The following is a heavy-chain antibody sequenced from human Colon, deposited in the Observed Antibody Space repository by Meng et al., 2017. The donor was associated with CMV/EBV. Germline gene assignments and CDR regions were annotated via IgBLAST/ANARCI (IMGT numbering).Heavy chain of an antibody. CDR3: VRDLTGEEDY. J-gene: IGHJ4*02. Sequence: RTCAVAGGYRGRHYWSLIRQAPGKGLEWIGDINTSGRTNYTPSLKSRVTISIDTSRNQFSLNLNSVTAADTAVYYCVRDLTGEEDYWGQGNLVTVSS. CDR2: INTSGRT. V-gene: IGHV4-34*01. CDR1: GGYRGRHY. D-gene: IGHD7-27*01.